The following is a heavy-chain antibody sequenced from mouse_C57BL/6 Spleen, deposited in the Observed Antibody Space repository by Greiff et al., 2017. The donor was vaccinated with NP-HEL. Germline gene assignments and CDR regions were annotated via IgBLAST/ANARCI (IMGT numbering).Heavy chain of an antibody. J-gene: IGHJ1*03. D-gene: IGHD2-3*01. V-gene: IGHV1-64*01. CDR2: IHPNSGST. CDR1: GYTFTSYW. Sequence: VQLQQPGAELVKPGASVKLSCKASGYTFTSYWMHWVKQRPGQGLEWIGMIHPNSGSTNYNEKFKSKATLTVDKSSSTAYMQLSILTSEDSAVYYCARDDGYYTNWYFDVWGTGTTVTVSS. CDR3: ARDDGYYTNWYFDV.